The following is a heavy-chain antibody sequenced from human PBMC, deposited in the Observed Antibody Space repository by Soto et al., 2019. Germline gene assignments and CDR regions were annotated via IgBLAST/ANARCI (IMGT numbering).Heavy chain of an antibody. CDR2: IYTSGST. D-gene: IGHD2-2*02. CDR3: ARDGSRSAYCSSTSCYKGVLDYYVMDV. CDR1: GGSISSYY. J-gene: IGHJ6*02. Sequence: SETLSLTCTVSGGSISSYYWSWIRQPAGKGLEWIGRIYTSGSTNYNPSLKSRVTMSVDTSKNQFSLKLSSVTAADTAVYYCARDGSRSAYCSSTSCYKGVLDYYVMDVWGEGTKVTV. V-gene: IGHV4-4*07.